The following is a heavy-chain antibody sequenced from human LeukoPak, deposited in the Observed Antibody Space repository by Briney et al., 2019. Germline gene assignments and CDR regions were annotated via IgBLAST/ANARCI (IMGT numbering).Heavy chain of an antibody. V-gene: IGHV4-30-2*01. CDR1: GGSISSGGYS. J-gene: IGHJ4*02. CDR2: IYHSGST. D-gene: IGHD2-15*01. CDR3: ARATPKYCSGGSCYSFDY. Sequence: PSQTLSLTCAVSGGSISSGGYSWSWIRQPPGKGLEWIGYIYHSGSTYYNPSLKSRVTISVDRSKNQFYLKLSSVTAADTAVYYGARATPKYCSGGSCYSFDYWGQGTLVTVSS.